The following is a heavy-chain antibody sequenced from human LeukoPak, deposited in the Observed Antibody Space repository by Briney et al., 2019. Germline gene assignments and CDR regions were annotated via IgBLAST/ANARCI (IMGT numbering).Heavy chain of an antibody. CDR3: AKARATAMVDYFDY. CDR1: GFTFSSYA. Sequence: QAGGSLRLSCAASGFTFSSYAMGWVRQAPGKGLEWVSAISGSGGSTYYADSVNGRFTISRDNSKTTHYLQMNSLRAEDTAVYYCAKARATAMVDYFDYWGQGTLVTVSS. CDR2: ISGSGGST. V-gene: IGHV3-23*01. D-gene: IGHD5-18*01. J-gene: IGHJ4*02.